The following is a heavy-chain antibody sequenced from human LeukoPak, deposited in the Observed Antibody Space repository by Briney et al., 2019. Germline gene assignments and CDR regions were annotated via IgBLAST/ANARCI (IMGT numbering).Heavy chain of an antibody. CDR1: GSTFTDYY. CDR2: INPNSGGT. D-gene: IGHD6-6*01. CDR3: ARGGDVAPRPFDY. Sequence: ASVKVSCKASGSTFTDYYIHWVRPAPGQGLEWTGWINPNSGGTNYAQQFQGRVTTTRDTSISTAYMELSRLRSDDTAVYYCARGGDVAPRPFDYWGQGTLVTVSS. V-gene: IGHV1-2*02. J-gene: IGHJ4*02.